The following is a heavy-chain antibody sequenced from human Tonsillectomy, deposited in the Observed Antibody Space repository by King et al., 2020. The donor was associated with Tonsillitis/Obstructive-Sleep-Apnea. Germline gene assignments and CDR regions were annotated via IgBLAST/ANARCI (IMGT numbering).Heavy chain of an antibody. Sequence: QLVQSGGGLVKPGGSLRLSCAASGFTFSNAWMSWVRQAPGKGLEWVGRIKSKTDGGTTDYVAPVKGRFTISRDDSKNTLYLQMNSLKTEDTAVYYCTTDPPDYIGKHYYYYMDVWGKGTTVTVSS. CDR1: GFTFSNAW. CDR3: TTDPPDYIGKHYYYYMDV. V-gene: IGHV3-15*01. D-gene: IGHD4-11*01. J-gene: IGHJ6*03. CDR2: IKSKTDGGTT.